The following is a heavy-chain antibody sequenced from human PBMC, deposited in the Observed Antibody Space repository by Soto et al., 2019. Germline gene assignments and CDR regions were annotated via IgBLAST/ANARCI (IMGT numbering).Heavy chain of an antibody. D-gene: IGHD3-22*01. J-gene: IGHJ3*02. CDR2: IYYSGST. CDR3: ARVERITMIVVVPHAFDI. V-gene: IGHV4-31*03. CDR1: GGSISSGGYY. Sequence: QVQLQESGPGLVKPSQTLSLTCTVSGGSISSGGYYWSWIRQHPGKGLEWIGYIYYSGSTYYNPSLKSRVTISVDTFKNQFSLKLSSVTAADTAVYYCARVERITMIVVVPHAFDIWGQGTMVTVSS.